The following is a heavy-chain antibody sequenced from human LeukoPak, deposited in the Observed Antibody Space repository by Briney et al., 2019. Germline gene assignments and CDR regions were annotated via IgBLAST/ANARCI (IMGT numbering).Heavy chain of an antibody. Sequence: DSVKGRFTISRDNSKNTLYLQMNSLRAEDTAIYYCAKVAFSSSFFWGQGTLVTVSS. CDR3: AKVAFSSSFF. V-gene: IGHV3-23*01. D-gene: IGHD6-13*01. J-gene: IGHJ4*02.